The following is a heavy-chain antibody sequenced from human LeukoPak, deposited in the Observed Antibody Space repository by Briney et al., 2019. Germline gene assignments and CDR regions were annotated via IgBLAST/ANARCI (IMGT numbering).Heavy chain of an antibody. J-gene: IGHJ4*02. CDR3: ASGGSGSALYY. Sequence: PAGSLRLSCAASGFTFSSYAMSWVRQAPGKGLEWVSGISGSGGSTFYADSVKGRFTISRDNSKNTLYLQMNSLRAEDTAVYYCASGGSGSALYYWGQGTLVTVSS. CDR1: GFTFSSYA. V-gene: IGHV3-23*01. CDR2: ISGSGGST. D-gene: IGHD3-10*01.